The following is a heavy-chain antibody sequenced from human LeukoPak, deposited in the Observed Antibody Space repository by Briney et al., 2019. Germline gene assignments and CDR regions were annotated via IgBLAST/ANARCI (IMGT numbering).Heavy chain of an antibody. CDR2: ISAYNGNT. CDR3: AREGHYDYVWGSYRYIYSDY. V-gene: IGHV1-18*01. Sequence: ASVKVSCKASGYTFTSYGISWVRQAPGQGLEWMGWISAYNGNTNYAQKLQGRGTMTKDASTSTAYMELRSLRSDDTAVYYCAREGHYDYVWGSYRYIYSDYWGQGTLVTVSS. D-gene: IGHD3-16*02. CDR1: GYTFTSYG. J-gene: IGHJ4*02.